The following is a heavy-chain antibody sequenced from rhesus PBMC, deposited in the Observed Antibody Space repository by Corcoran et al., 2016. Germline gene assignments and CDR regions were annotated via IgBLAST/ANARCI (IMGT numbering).Heavy chain of an antibody. Sequence: QLQLQESGPGLVTPSETLSLTCAVSGGSISSNYWSWIRQPPGKGLEWMGSISGSGGSTYVNPSLKSRVTIATATSKNQFSLQLSSVTAADTAVYYCAREPYRGSYYVFDYWGQGVLVTVSS. CDR2: ISGSGGST. CDR3: AREPYRGSYYVFDY. V-gene: IGHV4-173*01. D-gene: IGHD3-16*01. J-gene: IGHJ4*01. CDR1: GGSISSNY.